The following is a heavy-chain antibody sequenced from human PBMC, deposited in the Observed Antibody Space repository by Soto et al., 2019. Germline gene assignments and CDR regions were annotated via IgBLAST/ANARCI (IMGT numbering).Heavy chain of an antibody. D-gene: IGHD6-13*01. CDR3: ARYAEAGTFDGASFDY. Sequence: QVQLVQSGAEVKKPGSSVKVSCKASGGTFSSYAISWVRQAPGQGLEWMGGIIPIFGTANYAQKFQGRVTITADESTSTAYMELRSLRSEDTAVYYCARYAEAGTFDGASFDYWGQGTLVTVSS. J-gene: IGHJ4*02. CDR2: IIPIFGTA. CDR1: GGTFSSYA. V-gene: IGHV1-69*12.